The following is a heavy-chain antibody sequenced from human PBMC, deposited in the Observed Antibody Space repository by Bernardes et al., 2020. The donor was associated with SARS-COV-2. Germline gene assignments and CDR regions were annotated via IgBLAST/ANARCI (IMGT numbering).Heavy chain of an antibody. V-gene: IGHV1-2*02. CDR3: ARYASSYPFDF. Sequence: ASVKVSCKASGYTFTDYYMHWVRQAPGQGLEWMGWINPNSGGTNFAQKFQGRVTMTRDTSLSTAYMELSRLRSDDTALYYCARYASSYPFDFWGQGTSVTVSS. D-gene: IGHD3-22*01. J-gene: IGHJ4*02. CDR1: GYTFTDYY. CDR2: INPNSGGT.